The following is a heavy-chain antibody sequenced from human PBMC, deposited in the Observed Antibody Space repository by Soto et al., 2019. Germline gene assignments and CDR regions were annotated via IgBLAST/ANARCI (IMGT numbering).Heavy chain of an antibody. Sequence: SETLSLTCAVYGGSFSGYYWSWIRQPPGKGLEWIGEINHSGSTNYNPSLKSRVTISVDTSKNQFSLKLSSVTAADTAVYYCARGWSGSYAYWGQGTLVTVSS. CDR2: INHSGST. CDR1: GGSFSGYY. V-gene: IGHV4-34*01. CDR3: ARGWSGSYAY. D-gene: IGHD1-26*01. J-gene: IGHJ4*02.